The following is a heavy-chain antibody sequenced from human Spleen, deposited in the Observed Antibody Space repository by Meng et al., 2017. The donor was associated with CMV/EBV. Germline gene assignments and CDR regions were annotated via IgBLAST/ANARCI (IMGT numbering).Heavy chain of an antibody. CDR2: INPKSGGT. CDR3: ARHDFWSGYYPPFDY. J-gene: IGHJ4*02. V-gene: IGHV1-2*06. CDR1: GFTFTDYY. D-gene: IGHD3-3*01. Sequence: SGFTFTDYYMHWVRQAPGQGLEWMGRINPKSGGTKYAQRLQGRVSMTSDTSNSTAYMELSGLRSDDTAVYFCARHDFWSGYYPPFDYWGQGTLVTVSS.